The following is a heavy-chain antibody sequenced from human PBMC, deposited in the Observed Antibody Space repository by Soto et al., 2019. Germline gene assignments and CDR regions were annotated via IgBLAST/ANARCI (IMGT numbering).Heavy chain of an antibody. D-gene: IGHD6-19*01. CDR2: IYWNDDK. CDR3: AKSGSSGWYGWFDP. J-gene: IGHJ5*02. CDR1: GFSLRTSGVG. V-gene: IGHV2-5*01. Sequence: SGPTLANPTQTLTLTCIFSGFSLRTSGVGVAWIRQPPGKALEWLGFIYWNDDKRYSPSLKSRLTITKDTSKNQVVLTMTNMDPVDTATYYCAKSGSSGWYGWFDPWGQGTLVTVSS.